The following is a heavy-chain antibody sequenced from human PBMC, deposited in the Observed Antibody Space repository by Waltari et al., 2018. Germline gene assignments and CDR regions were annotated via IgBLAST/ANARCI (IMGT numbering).Heavy chain of an antibody. Sequence: QVQLVQSGAEVKKPGASVKVSCKASGYTFTSYYMHWVRQAPGQGLEWMGIINPSGGSTIYAQKFQGRVTMTEDTSTDTAYMELSSLRSEDTAVYYCATGQWLTPHWGQGTLVTVSS. D-gene: IGHD6-19*01. J-gene: IGHJ4*02. V-gene: IGHV1-46*01. CDR1: GYTFTSYY. CDR3: ATGQWLTPH. CDR2: INPSGGST.